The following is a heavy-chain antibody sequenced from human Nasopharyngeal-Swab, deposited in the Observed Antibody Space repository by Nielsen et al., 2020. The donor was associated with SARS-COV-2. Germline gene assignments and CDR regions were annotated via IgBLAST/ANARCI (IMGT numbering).Heavy chain of an antibody. Sequence: SETLSLTCTVSGGSVSSNIYPWSWIRQPPGKGLVWIGYVVYSGRTNYNPSLKSRVTISVDTSKDQFSLKLNSVTAADTAMYFCARTTTTTPFDSWGQGTLVAVSS. CDR3: ARTTTTTPFDS. V-gene: IGHV4-61*01. D-gene: IGHD1-1*01. J-gene: IGHJ4*02. CDR1: GGSVSSNIYP. CDR2: VVYSGRT.